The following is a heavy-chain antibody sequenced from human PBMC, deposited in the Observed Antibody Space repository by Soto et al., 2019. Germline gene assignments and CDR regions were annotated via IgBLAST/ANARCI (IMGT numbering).Heavy chain of an antibody. CDR3: ASPTTAMAYYYYGMDV. Sequence: QVQLVQSGAEVKKPGSSVKVSCKASGGTFSSYAISWVRQAPGQGHEWMGGIIPIFGTANYAQKFQGRVTITADESTSTAYMEQSSLRSEDTAVYYCASPTTAMAYYYYGMDVWGQGTTVTVSS. D-gene: IGHD5-18*01. V-gene: IGHV1-69*12. CDR2: IIPIFGTA. J-gene: IGHJ6*02. CDR1: GGTFSSYA.